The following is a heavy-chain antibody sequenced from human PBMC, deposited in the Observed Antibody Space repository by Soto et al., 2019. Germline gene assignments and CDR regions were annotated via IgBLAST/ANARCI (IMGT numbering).Heavy chain of an antibody. V-gene: IGHV4-59*08. J-gene: IGHJ4*02. CDR2: IYYSGST. CDR3: ARNIGIVGATGSANFDY. Sequence: PSETLSLTCTVSGCSISSYYWSWIRQPPGKGLEWIGYIYYSGSTNYNPSLKSRVTISVDTSKNQFSLKLSSVTAADTAVYYCARNIGIVGATGSANFDYWGQGTLVTVSS. D-gene: IGHD1-26*01. CDR1: GCSISSYY.